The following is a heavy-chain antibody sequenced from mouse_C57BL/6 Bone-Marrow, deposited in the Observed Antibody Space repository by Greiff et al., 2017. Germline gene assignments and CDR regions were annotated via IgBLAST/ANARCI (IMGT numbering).Heavy chain of an antibody. CDR3: ARFGTTPGPVFFDV. D-gene: IGHD1-1*01. CDR1: GYTFTSYD. J-gene: IGHJ1*03. Sequence: VQRVESGPELVKPGASVKLSCKASGYTFTSYDINWVKQRPGQGLERIGWIYPRDGSTKYNEKFKGKATLTVDTSSSTAYMELHSLTSEDSAVYFCARFGTTPGPVFFDVWGTGTTVTVSS. CDR2: IYPRDGST. V-gene: IGHV1-85*01.